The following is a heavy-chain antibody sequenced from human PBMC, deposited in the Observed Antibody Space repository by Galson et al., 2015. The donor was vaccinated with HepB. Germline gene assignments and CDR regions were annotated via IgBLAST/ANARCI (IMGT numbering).Heavy chain of an antibody. CDR3: ARLTESGTYFDY. Sequence: SETLSLTCTVSGGSISSYYWSWIRQPPGKGLEWIGYIYYSGSTNYNPSLKSRVTISIDTSKNQFSLKLSSVTAADTAVYYCARLTESGTYFDYWGQGTLVTVSS. D-gene: IGHD4/OR15-4a*01. J-gene: IGHJ4*02. V-gene: IGHV4-59*01. CDR1: GGSISSYY. CDR2: IYYSGST.